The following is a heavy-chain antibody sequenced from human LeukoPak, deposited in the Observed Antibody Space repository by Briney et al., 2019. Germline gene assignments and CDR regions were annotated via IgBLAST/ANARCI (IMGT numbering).Heavy chain of an antibody. Sequence: ASVKVSCKASGYSFTSHDINSVRQATGQGLEWMGWMNPNSGNTGYAQKFQGRVTMTTDTSMKTAYIELSNLRSKDTAVYYCARAGRKYAFDYWGQGTLVTVSS. V-gene: IGHV1-8*01. J-gene: IGHJ4*02. CDR2: MNPNSGNT. CDR1: GYSFTSHD. CDR3: ARAGRKYAFDY.